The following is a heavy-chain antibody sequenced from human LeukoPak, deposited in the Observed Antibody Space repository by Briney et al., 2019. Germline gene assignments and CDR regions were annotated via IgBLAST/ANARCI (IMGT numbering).Heavy chain of an antibody. CDR1: GASITSYY. J-gene: IGHJ6*03. CDR3: ARGLRVRGVINYYYMDV. CDR2: IYHTGNI. Sequence: SETLSLTCAVSGASITSYYWTWIRQPPGKGLEWIGYIYHTGNIKYNPSLKSRVTISVDTSKNQFSLKLSSVTAADTAVYYCARGLRVRGVINYYYMDVWGKGTTVTISS. V-gene: IGHV4-59*08. D-gene: IGHD3-10*01.